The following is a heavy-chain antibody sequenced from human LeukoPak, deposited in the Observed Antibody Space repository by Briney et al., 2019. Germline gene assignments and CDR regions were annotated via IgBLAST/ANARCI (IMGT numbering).Heavy chain of an antibody. CDR1: GFTFSSYW. D-gene: IGHD2-8*01. CDR3: ARGMVDI. V-gene: IGHV3-7*04. J-gene: IGHJ3*02. CDR2: INQDGNAK. Sequence: PGGSLRLSCAASGFTFSSYWMSWVRQAPGKGLEWVANINQDGNAKYYVDSVKGRFTISRDDAKNILYLQMNSLRAEDTAVYYCARGMVDIWGQGTMVTVS.